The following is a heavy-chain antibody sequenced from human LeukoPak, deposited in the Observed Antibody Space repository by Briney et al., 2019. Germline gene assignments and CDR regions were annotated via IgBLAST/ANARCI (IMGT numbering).Heavy chain of an antibody. CDR1: GGSISSYY. J-gene: IGHJ4*02. CDR3: ARARDTAMGPFDY. Sequence: SETLSLTCTVSGGSISSYYWSWIRQPPGKGLEWIGYIYYSGSTKYNPSLKSRITTSVDTSKNQFSLKLTSVTAADTAVYYCARARDTAMGPFDYWGQGTLDTVSS. CDR2: IYYSGST. V-gene: IGHV4-59*01. D-gene: IGHD5-18*01.